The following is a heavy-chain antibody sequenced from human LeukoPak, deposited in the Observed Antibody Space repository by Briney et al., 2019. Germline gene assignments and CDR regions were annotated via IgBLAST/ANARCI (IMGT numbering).Heavy chain of an antibody. CDR1: GYTFTTYG. J-gene: IGHJ6*02. Sequence: ASVKVSCKASGYTFTTYGISWVRQAPGQGLEWMGWISAYNGNTNYAQKLQGRVTMTTDTSTSTAYMELRSLRSDDTAVYYCARDVKYCSGGSRYSGSYYYYGMDVWGQGTTVTVSS. CDR3: ARDVKYCSGGSRYSGSYYYYGMDV. D-gene: IGHD2-15*01. V-gene: IGHV1-18*01. CDR2: ISAYNGNT.